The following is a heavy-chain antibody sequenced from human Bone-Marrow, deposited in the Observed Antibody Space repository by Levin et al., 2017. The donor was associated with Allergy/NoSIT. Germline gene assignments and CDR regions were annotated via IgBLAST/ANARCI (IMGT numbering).Heavy chain of an antibody. J-gene: IGHJ5*02. CDR3: ARGREYYDILTGYYRGRFDP. CDR1: GGSFSGYY. D-gene: IGHD3-9*01. CDR2: INHSGST. V-gene: IGHV4-34*01. Sequence: SETLSLTCAVYGGSFSGYYWSWIRQPPGKGLEWIGEINHSGSTNYNPSLKSRVTISVDTSKNQFSLKLSSVTAADTAVYYCARGREYYDILTGYYRGRFDPWGQGTLVTVSS.